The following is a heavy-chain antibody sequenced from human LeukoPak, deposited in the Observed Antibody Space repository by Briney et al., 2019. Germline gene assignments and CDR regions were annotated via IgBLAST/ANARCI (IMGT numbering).Heavy chain of an antibody. CDR3: ARGGSDYGPFDN. CDR2: ISYGGSNI. D-gene: IGHD4-17*01. CDR1: GFTFSSYA. V-gene: IGHV3-30-3*01. J-gene: IGHJ4*02. Sequence: GGSLRLSCAASGFTFSSYAMHWVRQAPGKGLEWVAVISYGGSNIYYADSVKGRFTISRDNSKNTLYLQMNSLRAEDTAVYYCARGGSDYGPFDNWGQGTLVTVSS.